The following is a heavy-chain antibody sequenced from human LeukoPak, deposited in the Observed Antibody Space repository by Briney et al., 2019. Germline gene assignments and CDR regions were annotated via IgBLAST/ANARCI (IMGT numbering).Heavy chain of an antibody. V-gene: IGHV1-18*01. CDR2: ISAYNGNT. Sequence: GASVKVSCKASGYTFTSYAMHWVRQAPGQRLEWMGWISAYNGNTNYAQKLQGRVTMTTDTSTSTAYMELRSLRSDDTAVYYCARDQASTYYDFWSGSAGDYFDYWGQGTLVTVSS. J-gene: IGHJ4*02. CDR1: GYTFTSYA. CDR3: ARDQASTYYDFWSGSAGDYFDY. D-gene: IGHD3-3*01.